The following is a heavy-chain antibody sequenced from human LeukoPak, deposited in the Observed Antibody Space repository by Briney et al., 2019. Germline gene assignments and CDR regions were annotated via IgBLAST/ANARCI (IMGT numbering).Heavy chain of an antibody. CDR3: ARRTHDYGDLDP. CDR2: INHSGST. V-gene: IGHV4-34*01. J-gene: IGHJ5*02. D-gene: IGHD4-17*01. CDR1: GGSFSGYY. Sequence: SETLSLTCAVYGGSFSGYYWSWIRQPPGKGLEWIGEINHSGSTNYNPSLKSRVTISVDTSKNQFSLKLSSVTAADTAVYYCARRTHDYGDLDPWGQGTLVTVSS.